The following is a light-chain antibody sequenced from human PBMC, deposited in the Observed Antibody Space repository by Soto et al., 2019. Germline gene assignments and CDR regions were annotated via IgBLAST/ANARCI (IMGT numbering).Light chain of an antibody. CDR2: DVS. Sequence: QSALTQPASVSGSPGQSITISCTGTSSDVGGYNYVSWHQQHPGKAPKLLIYDVSNRPSGVSNRFSGSKSGNTASLTISGLQAEDEADYYCNSYASSRSYVFGTGTKLTVL. CDR3: NSYASSRSYV. J-gene: IGLJ1*01. CDR1: SSDVGGYNY. V-gene: IGLV2-14*01.